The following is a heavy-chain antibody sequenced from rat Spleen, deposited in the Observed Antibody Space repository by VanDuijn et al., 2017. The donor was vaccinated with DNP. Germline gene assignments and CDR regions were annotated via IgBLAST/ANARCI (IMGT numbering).Heavy chain of an antibody. Sequence: QVQLKESGPGLVQPSQTLSLTCTVSGFSLTSYNVHWVRQPTGKGLEWMGIIWTGGSTDYNSALKSRLSISRDTSKSQVFLKMNSLQTEDIATYYCARGGITHYFDYWGQGVMVTVSS. CDR1: GFSLTSYN. V-gene: IGHV2-30*01. J-gene: IGHJ2*01. CDR2: IWTGGST. CDR3: ARGGITHYFDY. D-gene: IGHD1-4*01.